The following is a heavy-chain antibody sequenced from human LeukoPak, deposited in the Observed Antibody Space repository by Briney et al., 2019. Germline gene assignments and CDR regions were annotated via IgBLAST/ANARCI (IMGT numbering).Heavy chain of an antibody. CDR1: GGSISSSSYY. CDR2: VYYGGST. V-gene: IGHV4-39*07. Sequence: SETLSLTCTVSGGSISSSSYYWGWIRQPPGKGLEWIGSVYYGGSTYYNPSLKSRVTISVDTSKNQFSLKLTSVTAADTAVYYCARAYYYGSGSSWADYWGQGTLVTVSS. J-gene: IGHJ4*02. D-gene: IGHD3-10*01. CDR3: ARAYYYGSGSSWADY.